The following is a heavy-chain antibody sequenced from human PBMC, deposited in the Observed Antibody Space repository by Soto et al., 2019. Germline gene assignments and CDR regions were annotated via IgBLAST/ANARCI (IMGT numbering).Heavy chain of an antibody. CDR3: ARRGGLGCTNGVCHPTDRLYYYYYMDV. CDR2: IYYSGST. CDR1: GGSISSYY. Sequence: SETLSLTCTVSGGSISSYYWSWIRQPPGKGLEWIGYIYYSGSTNYNPSLKSRVTISVDTSKNQFSLKLSSVTAADTAVYYCARRGGLGCTNGVCHPTDRLYYYYYMDVWGKGTTVTVSS. V-gene: IGHV4-59*08. J-gene: IGHJ6*03. D-gene: IGHD2-8*01.